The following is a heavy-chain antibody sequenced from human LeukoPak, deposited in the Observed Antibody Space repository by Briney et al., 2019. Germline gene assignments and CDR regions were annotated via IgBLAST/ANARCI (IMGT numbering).Heavy chain of an antibody. CDR3: ARAPSEIGGYYPEYFRH. Sequence: GGPLRLSCAASGFNFSTYWMHGVRQAPGKSLVCVLRTKSEWIINDAASVKGRFTISRENAKNTVSLQMNSLRPEDTGVYYCARAPSEIGGYYPEYFRHWGQGALVTVSS. CDR1: GFNFSTYW. V-gene: IGHV3-74*01. J-gene: IGHJ1*01. D-gene: IGHD3-22*01. CDR2: TKSEWII.